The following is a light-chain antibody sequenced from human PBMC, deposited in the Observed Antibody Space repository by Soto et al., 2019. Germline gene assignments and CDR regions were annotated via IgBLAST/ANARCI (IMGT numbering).Light chain of an antibody. CDR3: QQYNSFRA. CDR2: KAS. Sequence: DIQMTQSPATLSASVGDRVTFTCRASQSISRWLAWHQQKPGKAPKLLISKASSLESGVPSRFSGSGSGTEFTLTISSLQPDDFATYYCQQYNSFRAFGQGTKVDI. CDR1: QSISRW. V-gene: IGKV1-5*03. J-gene: IGKJ1*01.